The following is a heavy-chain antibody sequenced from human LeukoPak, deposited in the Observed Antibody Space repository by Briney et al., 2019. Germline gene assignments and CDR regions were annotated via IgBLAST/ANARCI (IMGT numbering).Heavy chain of an antibody. V-gene: IGHV1-2*06. Sequence: ASVKVSCKASGYTFTGYYMHWVRQAPGQGLEWMGRSNPNSGGTNYAQKFQGRVTMTRDTCISTAYMELSRLRSDDTAVYYCARAIKGDGSGWYNFDYWGQGTLVTVSS. CDR1: GYTFTGYY. CDR2: SNPNSGGT. CDR3: ARAIKGDGSGWYNFDY. J-gene: IGHJ4*02. D-gene: IGHD6-19*01.